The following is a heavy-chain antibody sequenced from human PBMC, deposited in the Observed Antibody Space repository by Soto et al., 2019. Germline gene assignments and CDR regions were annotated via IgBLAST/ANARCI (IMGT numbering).Heavy chain of an antibody. CDR2: VYYSRSN. V-gene: IGHV4-61*01. J-gene: IGHJ5*01. Sequence: QVKMQESGPGLVKPSETLSRTCTGSGASVRSKKYNWSWIRQPPGEGLEWIGYVYYSRSNKYKPTLKNSTTISIDTYRSQVALKITSMTSAETASYSFARGVVRFLQWFDSWGQETLGNVSS. CDR1: GASVRSKKYN. CDR3: ARGVVRFLQWFDS. D-gene: IGHD3-22*01.